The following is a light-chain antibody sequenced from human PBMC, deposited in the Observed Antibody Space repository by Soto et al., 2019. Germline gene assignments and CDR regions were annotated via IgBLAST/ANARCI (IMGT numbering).Light chain of an antibody. V-gene: IGLV2-8*01. CDR1: SSDVGGYNY. CDR2: EVN. J-gene: IGLJ1*01. CDR3: SSYAGNNKGV. Sequence: QSALTQPPSASGSPGQSVTISCTGTSSDVGGYNYVSWYQQHPGKAPKLMIYEVNKRPSGVPDRFSGSKSGNTASLTVSGRQAEDAADYYCSSYAGNNKGVFGTGTKLTVL.